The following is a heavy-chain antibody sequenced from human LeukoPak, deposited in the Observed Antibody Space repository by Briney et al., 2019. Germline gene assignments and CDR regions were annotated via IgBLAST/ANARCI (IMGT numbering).Heavy chain of an antibody. D-gene: IGHD6-13*01. CDR2: MNPNSGNT. J-gene: IGHJ4*02. CDR3: ASDHLSIAATGTRY. Sequence: ASVKVSCKASGYTFTSYDINWVRQATGQGLEWMGWMNPNSGNTGYAQKFQGRVTITRNTSISTAYMELSSLRSEDTAVYYCASDHLSIAATGTRYWGQGTLVTVSS. V-gene: IGHV1-8*03. CDR1: GYTFTSYD.